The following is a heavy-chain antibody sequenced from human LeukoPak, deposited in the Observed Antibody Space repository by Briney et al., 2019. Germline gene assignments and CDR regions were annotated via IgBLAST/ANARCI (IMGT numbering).Heavy chain of an antibody. D-gene: IGHD2-21*01. V-gene: IGHV4-38-2*01. CDR2: IYHSGST. J-gene: IGHJ4*02. CDR1: GYSISSGYY. Sequence: SETLSLTCAVSGYSISSGYYWVWIRQPPGKGLGWIGSIYHSGSTYYTPSLKSRVTISVDTSKNQFSLKLSSVTAADTAVYYCASFHCGGDCYDYWGQGTLVTVSS. CDR3: ASFHCGGDCYDY.